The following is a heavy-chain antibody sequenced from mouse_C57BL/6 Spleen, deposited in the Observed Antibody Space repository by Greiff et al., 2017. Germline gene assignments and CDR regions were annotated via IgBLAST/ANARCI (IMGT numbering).Heavy chain of an antibody. J-gene: IGHJ1*03. CDR1: GYTFTSYW. CDR2: IHPNSGST. CDR3: AREAKSYYGSSYGYFDV. Sequence: VQLQQSGAELVKPGASVKLSCKASGYTFTSYWMHWVKQRPGQGLEWIGMIHPNSGSTNYNEKFKSKATLTVDKSSSTAYMQLSSLTSEDSAVYYCAREAKSYYGSSYGYFDVWGTGTTVTVSS. V-gene: IGHV1-64*01. D-gene: IGHD1-1*01.